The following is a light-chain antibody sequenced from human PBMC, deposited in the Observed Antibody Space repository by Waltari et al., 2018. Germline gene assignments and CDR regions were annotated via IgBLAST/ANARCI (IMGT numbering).Light chain of an antibody. CDR3: QQYGSSPWT. CDR1: QRISSSF. CDR2: GTN. Sequence: EIVLTQSPGTLSLSPGERATLSCRTSQRISSSFLAWYQQKDGQAPRLLIYGTNTRATGIPDRFSGSGSGTDFTLTVSRLEPEDFAVYFCQQYGSSPWTFGQGTKVGI. J-gene: IGKJ1*01. V-gene: IGKV3-20*01.